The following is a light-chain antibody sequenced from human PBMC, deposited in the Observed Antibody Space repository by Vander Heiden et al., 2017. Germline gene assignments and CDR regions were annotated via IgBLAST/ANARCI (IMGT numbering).Light chain of an antibody. Sequence: DIHMTQSPASLAVSLGERVTITCKASQSILYSYNNENYLAWYQKKPGQPPELLFYGASTLESGVPERFSGSGSATDFTLTIGSLQASDVAVYYCQQCYASPYTFGQGTKLQI. J-gene: IGKJ2*01. V-gene: IGKV4-1*01. CDR1: QSILYSYNNENY. CDR2: GAS. CDR3: QQCYASPYT.